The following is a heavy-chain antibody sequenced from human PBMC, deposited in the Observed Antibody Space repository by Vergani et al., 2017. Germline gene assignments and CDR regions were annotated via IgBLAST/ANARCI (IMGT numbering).Heavy chain of an antibody. Sequence: QVQLQESGPGLVKPSQTLSLTCTVSGGSISSGSYYWSWIRQPAGKGLEWIGRIYTSGSTNYNPSLKSRVTISVDKSKNQFSLKLSSVTAADTAVYYCARDVWIGGSSTSWGQGTLVTVSS. D-gene: IGHD2-2*01. CDR3: ARDVWIGGSSTS. V-gene: IGHV4-61*02. CDR2: IYTSGST. CDR1: GGSISSGSYY. J-gene: IGHJ4*02.